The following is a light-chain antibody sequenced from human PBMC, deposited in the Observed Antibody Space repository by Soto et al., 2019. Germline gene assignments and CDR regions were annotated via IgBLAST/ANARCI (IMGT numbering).Light chain of an antibody. Sequence: QSVLTQPASVSGSPGQSITISCTGTSSDVGAYNYVSWYQQYPGKAPKLMIYDVSHRPSGVSHRFSGSKSGNTASLTISGLQAEDEADYYCGSYTTSSNYVFGTGTKVTVL. J-gene: IGLJ1*01. CDR2: DVS. V-gene: IGLV2-14*01. CDR3: GSYTTSSNYV. CDR1: SSDVGAYNY.